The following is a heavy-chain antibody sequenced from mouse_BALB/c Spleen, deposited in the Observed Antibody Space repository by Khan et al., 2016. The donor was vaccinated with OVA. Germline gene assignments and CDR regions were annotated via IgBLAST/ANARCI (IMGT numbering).Heavy chain of an antibody. CDR3: ARNDRYDVYFDY. Sequence: VQLQQSGPELVKPGASVKMSCKASGYTFTSYVIHWVKQKPGQGLEWIGYIYPYNDATKSHEKFKGKATLNSDKSSSTAYMALLSLTSEDSAVYYCARNDRYDVYFDYWGQGTTLTVSS. CDR1: GYTFTSYV. CDR2: IYPYNDAT. J-gene: IGHJ2*01. D-gene: IGHD2-14*01. V-gene: IGHV1S136*01.